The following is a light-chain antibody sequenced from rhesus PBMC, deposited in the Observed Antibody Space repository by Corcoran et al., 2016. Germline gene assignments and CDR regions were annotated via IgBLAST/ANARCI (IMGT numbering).Light chain of an antibody. V-gene: IGKV2-62*02. CDR1: QSLVHTDGNTY. CDR2: KVS. Sequence: DVIMTQSPLSLPITPGQSAFISCRSSQSLVHTDGNTYLCWYQQKPGQPPRLLIYKVSGRYSGAPDRFSGSGAGTDFTQKISRVEAEDVGVCYCGQGTKVPYGFGQGTKVGIK. CDR3: GQGTKVPYG. J-gene: IGKJ2*01.